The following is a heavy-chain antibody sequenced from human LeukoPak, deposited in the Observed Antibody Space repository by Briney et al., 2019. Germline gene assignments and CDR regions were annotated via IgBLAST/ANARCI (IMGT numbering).Heavy chain of an antibody. J-gene: IGHJ4*02. CDR1: GGSISSYY. D-gene: IGHD2-2*02. V-gene: IGHV4-59*01. CDR3: ARGYCSSTSCYRQVGY. Sequence: SETLSLTCTVSGGSISSYYWSWIRQPPGKGLEWIGYIYYSGSTNYNPSLKSRVTISVDTSENQFSLKLSSVTAADTAVYYCARGYCSSTSCYRQVGYWGQGTLVTVSS. CDR2: IYYSGST.